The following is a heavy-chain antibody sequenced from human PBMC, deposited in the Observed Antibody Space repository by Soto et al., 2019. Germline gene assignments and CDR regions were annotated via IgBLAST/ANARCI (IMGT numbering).Heavy chain of an antibody. CDR2: TYYRSKWYN. D-gene: IGHD4-17*01. Sequence: PSKTLSLTCDISGDSFSSNRGAWTWIRQSPSRGLEWLGRTYYRSKWYNEYGLSVKSRITINADTCKNQFSLQLNSVTPEDAAVYYGERWEHDYGYLDVWGLGTTVNVS. J-gene: IGHJ6*02. CDR1: GDSFSSNRGA. CDR3: ERWEHDYGYLDV. V-gene: IGHV6-1*01.